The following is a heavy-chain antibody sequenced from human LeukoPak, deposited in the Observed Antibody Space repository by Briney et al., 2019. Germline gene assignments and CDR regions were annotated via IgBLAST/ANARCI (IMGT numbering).Heavy chain of an antibody. CDR3: ARGDGYNWFAY. J-gene: IGHJ5*01. Sequence: ASVKVSCKASGHTXTNYYMHWVRQAPGQGLEWMGMISPSGDGTTYAQRFQGRVTMTRDTSTSTLYMDLSSLRSDDTAVFYCARGDGYNWFAYWGQGTLVTVSS. D-gene: IGHD5-24*01. CDR1: GHTXTNYY. V-gene: IGHV1-46*01. CDR2: ISPSGDGT.